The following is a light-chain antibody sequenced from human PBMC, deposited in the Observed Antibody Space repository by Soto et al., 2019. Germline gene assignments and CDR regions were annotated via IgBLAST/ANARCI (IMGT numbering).Light chain of an antibody. CDR1: SSDIGRYDY. V-gene: IGLV2-14*01. Sequence: QSALTQPASVSGSPGQSITISCTGTSSDIGRYDYVSWYQQHPGKAPKLMIYEVSNRPSGVSNRFSGSKSGNTASLTISGLQAEDEAHYYCSSYTTSSLGAFGGGTKVTVL. J-gene: IGLJ2*01. CDR2: EVS. CDR3: SSYTTSSLGA.